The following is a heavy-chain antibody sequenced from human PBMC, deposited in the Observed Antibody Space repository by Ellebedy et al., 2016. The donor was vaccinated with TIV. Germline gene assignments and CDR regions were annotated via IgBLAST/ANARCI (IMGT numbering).Heavy chain of an antibody. CDR2: IKQDGSEK. D-gene: IGHD3-3*01. Sequence: GESLKISXAASGFTFSSYWMSWVRQAPGKGLEWVANIKQDGSEKHYVDSVKGRFTISRDNAKNSLYLQMNSLRAEDTAVYYCARDVIFGVVIIVFDPWGQGTLVTVSS. J-gene: IGHJ5*02. CDR3: ARDVIFGVVIIVFDP. CDR1: GFTFSSYW. V-gene: IGHV3-7*01.